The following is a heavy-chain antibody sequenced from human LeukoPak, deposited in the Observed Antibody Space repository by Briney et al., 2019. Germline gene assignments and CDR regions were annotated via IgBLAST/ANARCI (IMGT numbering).Heavy chain of an antibody. CDR3: ARLGMVDYFDY. Sequence: GGSLRLSCAASGFTFSSYSMNWVRLAPGKGLEWVSSISSSSSYIYYADSVKGRFTISRDNAKNSLYLQMNSLRAEDTAVYYCARLGMVDYFDYWGQGTLVTVSS. D-gene: IGHD3-3*01. J-gene: IGHJ4*02. CDR1: GFTFSSYS. CDR2: ISSSSSYI. V-gene: IGHV3-21*01.